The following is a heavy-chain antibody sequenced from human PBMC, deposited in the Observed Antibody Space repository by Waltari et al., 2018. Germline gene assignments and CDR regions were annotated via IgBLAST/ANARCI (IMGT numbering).Heavy chain of an antibody. CDR3: ARVGFWSGYSYYFDY. J-gene: IGHJ4*02. CDR1: GFTFSDHY. Sequence: EVQLVESGGGLVQPGGSLRLSCAASGFTFSDHYMDWVRPAPGKGLEWVGRTRNKANSYTTEYAASVKGRFTISRDDSKNSLYLQMNSLKTEDTAVYYCARVGFWSGYSYYFDYWGQGTLVTVSS. CDR2: TRNKANSYTT. V-gene: IGHV3-72*01. D-gene: IGHD3-3*01.